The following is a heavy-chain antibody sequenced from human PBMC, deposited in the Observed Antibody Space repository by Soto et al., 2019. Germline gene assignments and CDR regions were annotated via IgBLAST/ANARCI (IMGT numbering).Heavy chain of an antibody. CDR2: ISTYNGNT. D-gene: IGHD4-17*01. CDR3: ARDYGGFFGY. Sequence: GASVKVSCKASGYTFTSFGISWVRQAPGQGLEWMGWISTYNGNTNYAQKFQGRVTMTTDTYTSTAYMELRSLRSDDTAVYYCARDYGGFFGYWGQGTLVTVSS. CDR1: GYTFTSFG. V-gene: IGHV1-18*01. J-gene: IGHJ4*02.